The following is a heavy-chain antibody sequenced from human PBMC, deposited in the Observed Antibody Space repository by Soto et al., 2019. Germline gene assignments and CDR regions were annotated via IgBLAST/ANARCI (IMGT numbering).Heavy chain of an antibody. Sequence: QVQLQESGPGLVKPSGTLSLTCAVSGGSISSSNWWSWVRQPPGKGLEWSGEIYHSGSTNYNPSLKRRDTTSGDKSKTPFSLKLSSVTAADTAVYYCARDQLWFGDFNTWGMDVWGQGTTVTVSS. V-gene: IGHV4-4*02. J-gene: IGHJ6*02. CDR1: GGSISSSNW. D-gene: IGHD3-10*01. CDR2: IYHSGST. CDR3: ARDQLWFGDFNTWGMDV.